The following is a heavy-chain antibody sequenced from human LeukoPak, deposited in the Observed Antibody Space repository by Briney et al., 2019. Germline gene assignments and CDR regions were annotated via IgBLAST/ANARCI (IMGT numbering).Heavy chain of an antibody. J-gene: IGHJ4*02. CDR3: GRGAGAATY. D-gene: IGHD1-26*01. CDR2: INHSGST. CDR1: GGSFSGYY. V-gene: IGHV4-34*01. Sequence: SETLSLTCAVYGGSFSGYYWSWIRQPPGKGLEWIGEINHSGSTNYNPSLKSRVTISVDTSKKHFSLKLSSLTAADTAVYYCGRGAGAATYWGQGTLVTASS.